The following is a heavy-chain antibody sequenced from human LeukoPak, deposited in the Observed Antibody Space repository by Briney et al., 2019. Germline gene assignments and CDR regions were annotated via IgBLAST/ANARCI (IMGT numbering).Heavy chain of an antibody. V-gene: IGHV1-2*04. Sequence: ASVKVSCKASGGTFSSYAISWVRQAPGQGLEWMGWINPNSGGTNYAQKFQGWVTTTRDTSISTAYMELSRLRSDDTAVYYCARDFYCGGDCYYFDYWGQGTLVTVSS. D-gene: IGHD2-21*02. CDR2: INPNSGGT. J-gene: IGHJ4*02. CDR1: GGTFSSYA. CDR3: ARDFYCGGDCYYFDY.